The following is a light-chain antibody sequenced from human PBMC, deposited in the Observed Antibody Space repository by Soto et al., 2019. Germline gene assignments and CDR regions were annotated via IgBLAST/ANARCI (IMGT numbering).Light chain of an antibody. J-gene: IGLJ3*02. CDR3: QSYDSSLSYWV. CDR2: GNT. V-gene: IGLV1-40*01. Sequence: QAVVTQPPSVSGAPGQRVTISCTGSSSNIGAGYDVHWYQQVPGTAPKLLVSGNTNRPSGVPDRFSGSKSGTSASLAITGLQAEDEADYYCQSYDSSLSYWVFGGGTKLTVL. CDR1: SSNIGAGYD.